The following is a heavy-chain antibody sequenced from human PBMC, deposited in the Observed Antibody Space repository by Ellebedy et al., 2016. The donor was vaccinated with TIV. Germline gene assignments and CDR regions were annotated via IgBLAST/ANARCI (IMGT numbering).Heavy chain of an antibody. D-gene: IGHD3-10*01. V-gene: IGHV1-2*02. CDR2: INLNSGGT. CDR3: TRVYYGSWTQFDY. J-gene: IGHJ4*02. Sequence: AASVKVSCKASGYTFSDYFMHWVRQAPGQGLEWMGWINLNSGGTNYAQKFRGRVSMTRDTSSSTVYMEVSRLRSDDTAVYYCTRVYYGSWTQFDYWGQGTLVTVSS. CDR1: GYTFSDYF.